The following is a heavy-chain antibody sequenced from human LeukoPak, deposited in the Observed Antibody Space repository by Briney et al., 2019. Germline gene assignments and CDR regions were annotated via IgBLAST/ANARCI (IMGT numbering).Heavy chain of an antibody. D-gene: IGHD3-22*01. J-gene: IGHJ5*01. V-gene: IGHV3-7*04. CDR3: TRGMTVAANWFDS. CDR1: GFIFSIYW. Sequence: PGGSLRLSCAGCGFIFSIYWMKWVRQAPGKGLEWVANIKQDGSEKSYVDSVKGRFTISRDNAKNSLYLQMNSLRVEDTAVYYCTRGMTVAANWFDSWGQGTLVTVSS. CDR2: IKQDGSEK.